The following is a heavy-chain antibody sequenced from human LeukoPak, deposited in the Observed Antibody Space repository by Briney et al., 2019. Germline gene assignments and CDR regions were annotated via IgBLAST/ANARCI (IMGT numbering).Heavy chain of an antibody. CDR3: ARHAVAVTRGANFDY. D-gene: IGHD6-19*01. CDR1: GGPISSTGYY. V-gene: IGHV4-39*01. CDR2: IYYSEST. J-gene: IGHJ4*02. Sequence: SETLSLTCTVSGGPISSTGYYWGYIRQPPGKGLEWIGSIYYSESTYYNPSLKSRVTISVHSSKNQFSLYLISVTAGDAAVYYCARHAVAVTRGANFDYWGQGTLVTVSS.